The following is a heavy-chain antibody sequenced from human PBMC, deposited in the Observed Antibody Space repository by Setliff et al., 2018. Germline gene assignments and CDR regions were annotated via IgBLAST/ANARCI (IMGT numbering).Heavy chain of an antibody. V-gene: IGHV4-61*09. CDR2: ILSSGGT. D-gene: IGHD6-13*01. Sequence: KPSETLSLTCSVSGASISSGSNYWSWIRQPAGKGVEWIGHILSSGGTNYNPSLKNRVSISLDTSKNQFSLNLNSVTAADTAMYFCARDTPHDPVSSNWYRNWFDPWGQGILVTVS. CDR1: GASISSGSNY. J-gene: IGHJ5*02. CDR3: ARDTPHDPVSSNWYRNWFDP.